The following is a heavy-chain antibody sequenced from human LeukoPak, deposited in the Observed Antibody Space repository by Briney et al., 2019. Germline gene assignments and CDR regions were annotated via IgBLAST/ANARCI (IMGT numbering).Heavy chain of an antibody. J-gene: IGHJ4*02. Sequence: GGSLRLSCAASGFTFDDYGMSWVRQAPGKGLEWVSGINWNGGSTGYADSVKGRFTISRDNAKNSLYLQMNSLRAEDTALYHCVRDLYGSGSCDYWGQGTLVTVSS. CDR1: GFTFDDYG. D-gene: IGHD3-10*01. V-gene: IGHV3-20*01. CDR3: VRDLYGSGSCDY. CDR2: INWNGGST.